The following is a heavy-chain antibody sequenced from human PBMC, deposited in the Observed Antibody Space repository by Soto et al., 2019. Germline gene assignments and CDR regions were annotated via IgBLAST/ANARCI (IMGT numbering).Heavy chain of an antibody. Sequence: QIQLVQSGVEVQKPGASVRVSCKASGYTFTSYTITWVRQAPGQGLEWMGWISTYNGNTRYAQRFQGRVTMTTDTSTNTAYMELRRLRSDDTADYYCARDYRPGLRAMTTGNCYSDMDVWGQGTTLTVSS. CDR3: ARDYRPGLRAMTTGNCYSDMDV. J-gene: IGHJ6*02. CDR1: GYTFTSYT. V-gene: IGHV1-18*01. D-gene: IGHD2-15*01. CDR2: ISTYNGNT.